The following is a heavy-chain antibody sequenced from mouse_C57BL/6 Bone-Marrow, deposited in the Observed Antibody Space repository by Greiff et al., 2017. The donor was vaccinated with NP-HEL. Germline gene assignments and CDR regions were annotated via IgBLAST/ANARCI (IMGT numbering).Heavy chain of an antibody. CDR3: ANYYGSNWYFDV. CDR2: INPNYGTT. V-gene: IGHV1-39*01. CDR1: GYSFTDYN. J-gene: IGHJ1*03. Sequence: EVQLKQSGPELVKPGASVKISCKASGYSFTDYNMNWVKQSTGKSLEWIGVINPNYGTTSYNQKFKGKATLTVDQSSSTAYMQLNSLTSEDSAVYYCANYYGSNWYFDVWGTGTTVTVSS. D-gene: IGHD1-1*01.